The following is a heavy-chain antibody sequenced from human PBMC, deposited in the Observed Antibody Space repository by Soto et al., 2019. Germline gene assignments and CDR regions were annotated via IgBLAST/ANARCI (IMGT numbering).Heavy chain of an antibody. CDR1: GLTVGNNY. D-gene: IGHD3-10*01. CDR2: IYSTGTT. Sequence: EVQLVESGGGLIQPGGSLKLSCAAPGLTVGNNYMSWVRQAQGKGLEWVSLIYSTGTTKYADSVKGRFTVSRDNAKNTLYLQMNSLRAEDTAVYYCAKDGRGSGSHYNSFGYWGQGTLVTVSS. CDR3: AKDGRGSGSHYNSFGY. V-gene: IGHV3-53*01. J-gene: IGHJ4*02.